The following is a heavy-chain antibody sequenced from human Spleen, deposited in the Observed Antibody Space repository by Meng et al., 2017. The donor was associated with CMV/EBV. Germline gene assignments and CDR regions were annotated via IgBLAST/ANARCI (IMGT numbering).Heavy chain of an antibody. Sequence: SETLSLTCIVSGGSISSSHYYWGWIRQPPGKGLECIGNIYYSGSTYYNPSLKSRVTISIDTSKNRFSLKLTSVTAADTAVYFCASSHRPYSNYEFDNWGQGTLVTVSS. CDR2: IYYSGST. CDR3: ASSHRPYSNYEFDN. CDR1: GGSISSSHYY. J-gene: IGHJ4*02. D-gene: IGHD4-11*01. V-gene: IGHV4-39*07.